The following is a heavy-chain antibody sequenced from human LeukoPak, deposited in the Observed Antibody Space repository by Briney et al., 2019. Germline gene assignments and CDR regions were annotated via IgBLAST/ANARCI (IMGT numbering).Heavy chain of an antibody. Sequence: PGGSLRLSCTVSGFTFSLFEMNWVRQAPGKGLEWVSYITNSGSTTDYADSVKGRFTISRDNAKNSLYLQMSSLRAEDTAVYYCVRGGGPSYKYNAFDIWGQGTMVTVSP. CDR3: VRGGGPSYKYNAFDI. J-gene: IGHJ3*02. CDR1: GFTFSLFE. CDR2: ITNSGSTT. V-gene: IGHV3-48*03. D-gene: IGHD2-15*01.